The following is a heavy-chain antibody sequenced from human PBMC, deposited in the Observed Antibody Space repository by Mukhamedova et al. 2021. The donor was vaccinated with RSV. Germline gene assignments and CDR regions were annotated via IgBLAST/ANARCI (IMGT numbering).Heavy chain of an antibody. V-gene: IGHV2-5*02. CDR3: ALGSGSYVPFDY. CDR2: IYWDDDK. Sequence: IYWDDDKRYSPSLKSRLTITKDTSKNQVVLTMTNMDPVDTATYYCALGSGSYVPFDYWGQGTLVTVSS. D-gene: IGHD3-10*01. J-gene: IGHJ4*02.